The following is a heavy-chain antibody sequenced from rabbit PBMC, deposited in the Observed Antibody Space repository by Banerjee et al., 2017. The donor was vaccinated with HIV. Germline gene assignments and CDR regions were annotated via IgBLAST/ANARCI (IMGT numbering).Heavy chain of an antibody. CDR1: GFDFSSYY. V-gene: IGHV1S7*01. J-gene: IGHJ4*01. CDR2: IYPDYGST. CDR3: ARNNRL. Sequence: QLKETGGGLVQPGGSLTLSCKDSGFDFSSYYMSWVRQAPGKGLEWIAYIYPDYGSTDYASWVNGRFTISSDNAQNTLYLQLTSLTAADTATYFCARNNRLWGQGTLVTVS.